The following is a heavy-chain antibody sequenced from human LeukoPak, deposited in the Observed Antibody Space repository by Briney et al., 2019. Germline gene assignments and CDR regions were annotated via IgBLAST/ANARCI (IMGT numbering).Heavy chain of an antibody. Sequence: GGSLRLSCAASGFTLSSYAMSWVRQGPGKGLEWVAAITGSSDSTYHADSVKGRFTISRDNSKNTLFLQMNSLRAEDTAIYYCAKGSANARPYYFDCWGQGTLVTVSS. CDR3: AKGSANARPYYFDC. V-gene: IGHV3-23*01. CDR1: GFTLSSYA. D-gene: IGHD2-15*01. J-gene: IGHJ4*02. CDR2: ITGSSDST.